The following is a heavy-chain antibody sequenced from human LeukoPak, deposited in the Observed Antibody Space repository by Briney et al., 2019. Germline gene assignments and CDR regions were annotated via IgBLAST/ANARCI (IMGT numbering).Heavy chain of an antibody. CDR2: ISYDGSNK. CDR3: AKVGRYYYDSSGYFDY. CDR1: GFTFSSYG. D-gene: IGHD3-22*01. V-gene: IGHV3-30*18. Sequence: SGRSLRLSCAASGFTFSSYGMHWVGQAPGKGLEWVAVISYDGSNKYYADSVKGRFTISRDNSKNTLYLQMNSLRAEDTAVYYCAKVGRYYYDSSGYFDYWGQGTLVTVSS. J-gene: IGHJ4*02.